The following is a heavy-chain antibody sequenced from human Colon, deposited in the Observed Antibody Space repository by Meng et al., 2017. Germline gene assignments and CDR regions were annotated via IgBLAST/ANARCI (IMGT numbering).Heavy chain of an antibody. CDR3: AKGDPDYDSSGYYPGRFEY. D-gene: IGHD3-22*01. CDR2: IRSSSSHI. CDR1: GFTFSVSA. V-gene: IGHV3-21*01. J-gene: IGHJ4*02. Sequence: EVQLVESGGGLVHPGVSLRLSCAASGFTFSVSAMHWVRQASGKGLEWVSSIRSSSSHIYYVDSVKGRFTISRDNAKNSLYLQMNSLRAEDTAVYYCAKGDPDYDSSGYYPGRFEYWGQGILVTVSS.